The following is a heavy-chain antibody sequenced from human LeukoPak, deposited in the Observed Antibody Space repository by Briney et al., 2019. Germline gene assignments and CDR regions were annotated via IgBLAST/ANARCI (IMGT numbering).Heavy chain of an antibody. Sequence: GGSLRLSCAASGFTFSSYEIHWVRQAPGKGLEWLSYISSSGSTIKYADSVKGRFTISRDNAKNSLYLQMNSLRAEDTAVYYCARVGPPGGLDYWGQGTLVTVSS. CDR2: ISSSGSTI. J-gene: IGHJ4*02. V-gene: IGHV3-48*03. CDR3: ARVGPPGGLDY. CDR1: GFTFSSYE. D-gene: IGHD3-10*01.